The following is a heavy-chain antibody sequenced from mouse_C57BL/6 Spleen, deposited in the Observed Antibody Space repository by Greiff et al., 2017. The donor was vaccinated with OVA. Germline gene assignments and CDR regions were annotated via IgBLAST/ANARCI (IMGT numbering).Heavy chain of an antibody. CDR3: ARGGGNYGSSYADY. D-gene: IGHD1-1*01. CDR2: IEPNSGGT. Sequence: QVQLQQPGAELVKPGASVKLSCKASGYTFTSYWMHWVKQRPGRGLEWIGRIEPNSGGTKYNEKFKSKATLTVDKPSSTAYMQLSSLTSEDSAVYYCARGGGNYGSSYADYWGQGTTLTVSS. CDR1: GYTFTSYW. V-gene: IGHV1-72*01. J-gene: IGHJ2*01.